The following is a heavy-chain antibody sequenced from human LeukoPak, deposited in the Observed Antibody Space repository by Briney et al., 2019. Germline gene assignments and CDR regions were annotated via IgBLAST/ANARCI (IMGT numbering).Heavy chain of an antibody. CDR3: ARVEGRDDSSGYYYVFDY. D-gene: IGHD3-22*01. V-gene: IGHV4-59*01. CDR1: GGSISNYY. CDR2: IYYSGRT. Sequence: SETLSLTCTVSGGSISNYYWSWIRQPPGEGLEWIGYIYYSGRTNYNPSLKSRVTISVDTSKNQFSLKLSSVTAADTAVYYCARVEGRDDSSGYYYVFDYWGQGTLVTVSS. J-gene: IGHJ4*02.